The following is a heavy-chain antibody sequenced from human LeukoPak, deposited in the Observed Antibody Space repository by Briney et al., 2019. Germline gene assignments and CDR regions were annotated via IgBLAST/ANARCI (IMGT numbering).Heavy chain of an antibody. Sequence: GGSLRLSCAASGFTVSSNYMSWVRQAPGKGLEWVSVIYSGGSTYYADSVKGRFTISRDNSRNTLYLQTNSLRAEDTAVYYCARGRDGYNYYDYWGQGTLVTVSS. CDR3: ARGRDGYNYYDY. CDR1: GFTVSSNY. J-gene: IGHJ4*02. CDR2: IYSGGST. D-gene: IGHD5-24*01. V-gene: IGHV3-53*01.